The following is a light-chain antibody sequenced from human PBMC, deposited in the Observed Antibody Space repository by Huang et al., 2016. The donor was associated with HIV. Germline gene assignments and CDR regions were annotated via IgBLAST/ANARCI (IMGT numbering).Light chain of an antibody. CDR3: QQRSNWHPLS. V-gene: IGKV3D-11*02. CDR2: DAS. J-gene: IGKJ4*01. CDR1: QSVSSY. Sequence: EIVLTQSPATLSLSPGERATLSCRASQSVSSYLAWYQQKPGQAPRLLIYDASNRATGIPARFSGSGPGTDFTLTISSLEPEDFAVYYCQQRSNWHPLSFGGGTKVEMK.